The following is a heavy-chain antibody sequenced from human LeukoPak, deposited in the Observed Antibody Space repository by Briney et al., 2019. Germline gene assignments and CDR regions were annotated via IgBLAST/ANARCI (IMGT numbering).Heavy chain of an antibody. Sequence: SETLSLTCSVSRGSVSTTTYYWGWIRQPPGKGLEWIASIYYDATTYYNPSLKRRVTISVDTSKNQFSLKLSSVTAADTAVYYCARLVAAIDAFDIWGQGTMVTVSS. CDR2: IYYDATT. CDR3: ARLVAAIDAFDI. J-gene: IGHJ3*02. CDR1: RGSVSTTTYY. D-gene: IGHD6-13*01. V-gene: IGHV4-39*01.